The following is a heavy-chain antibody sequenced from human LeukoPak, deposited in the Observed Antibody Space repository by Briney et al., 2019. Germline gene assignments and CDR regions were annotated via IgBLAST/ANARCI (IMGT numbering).Heavy chain of an antibody. D-gene: IGHD5-18*01. J-gene: IGHJ6*02. Sequence: PGGSLRLSCAASGFTFSSYSMNWVRQAPGKGLEWVSSISSSSSYIYYADSVKGRFTISRDNAKNLLYLQMNSLRAEDTAVYYCASGTAMANYYYYGMDVWGQGTTVTVSS. CDR1: GFTFSSYS. CDR3: ASGTAMANYYYYGMDV. V-gene: IGHV3-21*01. CDR2: ISSSSSYI.